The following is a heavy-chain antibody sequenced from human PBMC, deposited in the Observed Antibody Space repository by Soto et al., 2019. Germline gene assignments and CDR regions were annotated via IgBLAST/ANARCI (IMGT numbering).Heavy chain of an antibody. D-gene: IGHD3-16*01. V-gene: IGHV4-31*03. Sequence: SETLSLTCTVSGGSISSGGYYWSWIRQHPGKGLEWIGYIYYSGSTYYNPSLKSRVTISVDTSKNQFSLKLSSVTAADTAVYYCARAPSPVYDYVWGSYDPALFDYWGQGTLVTVSS. CDR1: GGSISSGGYY. J-gene: IGHJ4*02. CDR3: ARAPSPVYDYVWGSYDPALFDY. CDR2: IYYSGST.